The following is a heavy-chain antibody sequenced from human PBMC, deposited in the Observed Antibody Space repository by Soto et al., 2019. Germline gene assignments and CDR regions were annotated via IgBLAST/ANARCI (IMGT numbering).Heavy chain of an antibody. J-gene: IGHJ3*02. CDR1: GFSFSNYG. D-gene: IGHD6-19*01. CDR2: ISYDGSNK. CDR3: AKEIGYSSGWWLPNNYVFDI. V-gene: IGHV3-30*18. Sequence: QVQLVESGGGVVQPGRSLRLSCAASGFSFSNYGMHWVRQAPGKGLEWVAVISYDGSNKYYADSVKGRFTISRDNSKNTLYLQMNSLRAEDTAVYYCAKEIGYSSGWWLPNNYVFDIWGQGTMVTVSS.